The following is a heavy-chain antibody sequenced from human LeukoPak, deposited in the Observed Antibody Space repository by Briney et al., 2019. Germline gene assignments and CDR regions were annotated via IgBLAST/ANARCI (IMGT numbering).Heavy chain of an antibody. V-gene: IGHV4-39*07. CDR1: GGSISSSSYY. CDR3: ARGLLHPYDSSGYYYIFDY. D-gene: IGHD3-22*01. Sequence: SETLSLTCTVSGGSISSSSYYWGWIRQPPGKGLEWIGSIYYSGSTYYNPSLKSRVTISVDTSKNQFSLKLSSVTAADTAVYYCARGLLHPYDSSGYYYIFDYWGQGTLVTVSS. CDR2: IYYSGST. J-gene: IGHJ4*02.